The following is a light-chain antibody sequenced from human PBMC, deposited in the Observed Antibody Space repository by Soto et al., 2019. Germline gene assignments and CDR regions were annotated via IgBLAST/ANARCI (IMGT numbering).Light chain of an antibody. Sequence: DIQMTQSPSTLSGSVGDRVTITCRASQTISSWLAWYQQKPGKAPKLLIYKASTLKSGVPSRFSGSGSETEFTLTISGLRPGDSATYYCQQYNSYSPTFGQGTKVDIK. CDR3: QQYNSYSPT. CDR1: QTISSW. V-gene: IGKV1-5*03. J-gene: IGKJ1*01. CDR2: KAS.